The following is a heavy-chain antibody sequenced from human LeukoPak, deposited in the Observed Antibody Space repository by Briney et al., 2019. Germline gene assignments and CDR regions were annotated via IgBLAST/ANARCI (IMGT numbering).Heavy chain of an antibody. CDR2: IKQDGSEK. CDR1: GFTFSSYW. V-gene: IGHV3-7*01. CDR3: ARDLRGKSFDY. D-gene: IGHD3-16*01. J-gene: IGHJ4*02. Sequence: PGGSLRLSCAASGFTFSSYWMSWVRQAPGKGLEWVANIKQDGSEKYYVDSVKGRFTISRDNVKNSLYLQMNSLRAEDTAVYYCARDLRGKSFDYWGQGTLVTVSS.